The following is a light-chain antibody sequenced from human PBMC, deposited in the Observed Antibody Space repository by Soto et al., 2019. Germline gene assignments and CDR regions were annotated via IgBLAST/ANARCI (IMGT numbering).Light chain of an antibody. J-gene: IGKJ1*01. V-gene: IGKV1-39*01. CDR1: HDISTY. Sequence: IQLTQSPSLLSASVGDRVTITCRASHDISTYLAWYQQKPGKAHKLLIYAASSLQSGVQSRFSGSGSGTDFTLTIRSLQPEDFATYYCKQSYSTPWTFGQGTKVDIK. CDR3: KQSYSTPWT. CDR2: AAS.